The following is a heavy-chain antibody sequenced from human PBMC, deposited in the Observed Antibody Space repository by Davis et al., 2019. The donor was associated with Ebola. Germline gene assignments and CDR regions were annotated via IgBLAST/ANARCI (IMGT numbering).Heavy chain of an antibody. J-gene: IGHJ6*02. V-gene: IGHV4-59*01. CDR1: GGSISSYY. D-gene: IGHD7-27*01. CDR3: ARDSLGNLRKYYYYYGMDV. CDR2: IYYSGST. Sequence: SETLSLTCTVSGGSISSYYWSWIRQPPGKGLEWIGYIYYSGSTNYNPSLKSRVTISVDTSKNQFSLKLSSVTAADTAVYYCARDSLGNLRKYYYYYGMDVWGQGTTVTVSS.